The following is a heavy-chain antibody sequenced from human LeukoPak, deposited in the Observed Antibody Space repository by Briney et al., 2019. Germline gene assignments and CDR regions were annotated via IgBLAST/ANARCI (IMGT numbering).Heavy chain of an antibody. Sequence: GESLEISCKGSGYSFTSYWIGWVRQMPGKGLEWMGIIYPGDSDTRYSPSFQGQVTISADKSISTAYLQWSSLKASDTAMYYCARPHDFWSGYPTTDDAFDIWGQGTMVTVSS. V-gene: IGHV5-51*01. CDR3: ARPHDFWSGYPTTDDAFDI. CDR2: IYPGDSDT. CDR1: GYSFTSYW. J-gene: IGHJ3*02. D-gene: IGHD3-3*01.